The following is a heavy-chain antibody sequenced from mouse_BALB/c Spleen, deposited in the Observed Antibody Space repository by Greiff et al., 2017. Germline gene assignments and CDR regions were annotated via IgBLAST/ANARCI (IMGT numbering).Heavy chain of an antibody. CDR1: GYTFTDYW. Sequence: QVQLQQPGAELVMPGASVKMSCKASGYTFTDYWMHWVKQRPGQGLEWIGYINPSTGYTEYNQKFKDKATLTADKSSSTAYMQLSSLTSEDSAVYYCALYGNYGAYWGQGTLVTVSA. CDR2: INPSTGYT. D-gene: IGHD2-1*01. J-gene: IGHJ3*01. V-gene: IGHV1S26*01. CDR3: ALYGNYGAY.